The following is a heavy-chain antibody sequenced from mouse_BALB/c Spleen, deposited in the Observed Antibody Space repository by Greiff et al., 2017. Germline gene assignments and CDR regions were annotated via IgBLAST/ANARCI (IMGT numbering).Heavy chain of an antibody. V-gene: IGHV3-8*02. CDR3: ASGNYGSSSFAY. CDR1: GDSITSGY. CDR2: ISYSGST. J-gene: IGHJ3*01. D-gene: IGHD1-1*01. Sequence: EVQLQESGPSLVKPSQTLSLTCSVTGDSITSGYWNSIRKFPGNKLEYMGYISYSGSTYYNPSLKSRISITRDTSKNQYYLQLNSVTTEDTATYYCASGNYGSSSFAYWGQGTLVTVSA.